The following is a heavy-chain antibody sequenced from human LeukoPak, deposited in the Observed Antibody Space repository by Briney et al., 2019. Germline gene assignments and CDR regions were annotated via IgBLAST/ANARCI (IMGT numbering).Heavy chain of an antibody. CDR1: GFSFSNYG. D-gene: IGHD3-10*01. J-gene: IGHJ4*02. CDR3: ATDMNYGSGSYTV. Sequence: GGSLRLSCAASGFSFSNYGMKWVRQAPGKGLEWVSSISGSGGSTYYADSVKGRFTISRDNSKNTLFLQMNSLRAEDTAVYYCATDMNYGSGSYTVWGQGTMVTVSS. V-gene: IGHV3-23*01. CDR2: ISGSGGST.